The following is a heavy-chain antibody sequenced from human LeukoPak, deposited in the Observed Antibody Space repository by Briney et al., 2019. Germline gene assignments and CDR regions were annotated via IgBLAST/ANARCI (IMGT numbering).Heavy chain of an antibody. V-gene: IGHV5-51*01. CDR1: GYSFTNYW. CDR2: IYPGDSGT. CDR3: ARPQDSSSWMAFDI. J-gene: IGHJ3*02. D-gene: IGHD6-13*01. Sequence: GESLKISCKGSGYSFTNYWIGWVRQMPGKGLEWMGIIYPGDSGTRYSPSFQGQVTISADKSISTAYLQWSSLKASDTAMYYCARPQDSSSWMAFDIWGQGTMVTVPS.